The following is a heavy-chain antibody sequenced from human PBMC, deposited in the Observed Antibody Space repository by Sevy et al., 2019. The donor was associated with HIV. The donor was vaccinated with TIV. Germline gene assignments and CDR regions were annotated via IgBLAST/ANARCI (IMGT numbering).Heavy chain of an antibody. CDR3: ARDCSSASCLWGMDV. J-gene: IGHJ6*02. D-gene: IGHD2-2*01. CDR2: IKRDGSGK. V-gene: IGHV3-7*03. Sequence: GGSLRLSCAASGFTFSSYWMSWVRQAPGKGLEWVANIKRDGSGKYYVDSVKGRFTISKDNAKNLLYLQMNSLSAEDTAVYYCARDCSSASCLWGMDVWGQGTTVTVSS. CDR1: GFTFSSYW.